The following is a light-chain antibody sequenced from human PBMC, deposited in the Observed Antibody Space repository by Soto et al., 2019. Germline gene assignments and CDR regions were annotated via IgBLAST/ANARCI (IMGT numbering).Light chain of an antibody. V-gene: IGKV1-33*01. CDR2: DAS. J-gene: IGKJ5*01. Sequence: DIQMTQSPSSLSASVGDRVTITCQASRDIDKFLNWYQQKPGKAPKRLIDDASNLATGVPSRFSGSGSGTHFTFTISSLQPEDVATYDCQQYDDIPITFGQGTRLQIK. CDR3: QQYDDIPIT. CDR1: RDIDKF.